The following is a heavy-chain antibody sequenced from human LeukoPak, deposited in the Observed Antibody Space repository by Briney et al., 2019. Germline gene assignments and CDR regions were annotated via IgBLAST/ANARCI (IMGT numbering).Heavy chain of an antibody. J-gene: IGHJ6*04. V-gene: IGHV3-7*01. CDR3: AELGITMIGGV. Sequence: GGSLRLSCAASGFTFSSYWMSWVRQVPGKGLEWVAIIKQDGGEKYYADSVKGRFTVSRDNAKNPLYLQMNSLRAEDTAVYYCAELGITMIGGVWGKGTTVTISS. CDR2: IKQDGGEK. D-gene: IGHD3-10*02. CDR1: GFTFSSYW.